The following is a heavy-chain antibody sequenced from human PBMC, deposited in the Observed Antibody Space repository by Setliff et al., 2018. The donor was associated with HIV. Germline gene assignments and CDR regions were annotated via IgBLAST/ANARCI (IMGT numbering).Heavy chain of an antibody. D-gene: IGHD3-10*01. Sequence: LSLTCVVSDDSFSNYDWTWIRQSPGKALEWIGYISSSGTTNYNPSLRSRVTMSVDTSRTQFSLKLRSVTAADTAVYYCARVGASGVPSTMDYYYYMDVWGKGTTVTV. J-gene: IGHJ6*03. CDR2: ISSSGTT. CDR3: ARVGASGVPSTMDYYYYMDV. CDR1: DDSFSNYD. V-gene: IGHV4-59*12.